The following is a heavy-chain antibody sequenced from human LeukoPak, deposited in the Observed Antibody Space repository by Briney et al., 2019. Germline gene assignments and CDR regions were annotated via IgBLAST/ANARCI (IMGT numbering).Heavy chain of an antibody. CDR3: ARGLYDFWSGYYPIDY. CDR1: GYSFTNYW. D-gene: IGHD3-3*01. J-gene: IGHJ4*02. V-gene: IGHV5-51*01. Sequence: GESLKISCKGSGYSFTNYWIGWVRQMPGKGLEWMGSIYPVDSDTRYSPSFQGQVTISADKSISTAYLQWSSLKASDTAMYYCARGLYDFWSGYYPIDYWGQGTPVTVSS. CDR2: IYPVDSDT.